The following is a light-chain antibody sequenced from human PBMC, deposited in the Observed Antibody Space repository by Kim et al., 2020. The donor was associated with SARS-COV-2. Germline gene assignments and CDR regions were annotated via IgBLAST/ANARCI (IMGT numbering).Light chain of an antibody. CDR2: GAS. J-gene: IGKJ1*01. CDR3: QQYVSSPRK. CDR1: QSLSNNY. V-gene: IGKV3-20*01. Sequence: ETVLTQSPGTLSLSPGERATLSCRASQSLSNNYLAWYQQKPGQAPRLLIYGASSRATGIPDRFSGSGSGTDFTLTISRLEPEDFAVYYCQQYVSSPRKLGQGTKVDIK.